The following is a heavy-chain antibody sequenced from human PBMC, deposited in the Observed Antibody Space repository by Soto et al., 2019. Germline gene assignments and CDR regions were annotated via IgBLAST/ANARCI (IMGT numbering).Heavy chain of an antibody. CDR3: AREGYYDSSGYPSHFQYNWFDP. Sequence: LSLTCTVSGGSISSGDYYWSWIRQPPGKGLEWIGYIYYSGSTYYNPSLKSRVTISVDTSKNQFSLKLSSVTAADTAVYYCAREGYYDSSGYPSHFQYNWFDPWGQGTLVTVSS. CDR2: IYYSGST. CDR1: GGSISSGDYY. V-gene: IGHV4-30-4*01. D-gene: IGHD3-22*01. J-gene: IGHJ5*02.